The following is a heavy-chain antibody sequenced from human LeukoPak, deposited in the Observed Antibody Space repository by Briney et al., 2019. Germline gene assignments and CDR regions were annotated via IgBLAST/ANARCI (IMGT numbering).Heavy chain of an antibody. CDR1: GFTFSNFG. Sequence: PGGSLRLSCAASGFTFSNFGMHWVRQAPGKGLNWGALIWYDGSDKYYADSVKGRFTISRDSSKNTVYLQMNDLRAEDTAVYYCARGGGTTYWYFDLWGRGTLVTVSP. J-gene: IGHJ2*01. V-gene: IGHV3-33*01. CDR3: ARGGGTTYWYFDL. D-gene: IGHD1-1*01. CDR2: IWYDGSDK.